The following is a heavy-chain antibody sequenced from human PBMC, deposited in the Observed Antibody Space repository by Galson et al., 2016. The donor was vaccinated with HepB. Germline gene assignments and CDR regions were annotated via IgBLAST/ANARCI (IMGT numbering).Heavy chain of an antibody. CDR3: ARQEYNDGWSYFDY. Sequence: QSGAEVTKPGESLKISCNASGYSFSRYWIGWVRQMPGKGLEWMTIIYPADSETRYSPSFEGQVTISVEKSISTVYLQWSSLKASGTAVYYCARQEYNDGWSYFDYWGQGTLITFSS. V-gene: IGHV5-51*01. CDR2: IYPADSET. D-gene: IGHD6-19*01. CDR1: GYSFSRYW. J-gene: IGHJ4*02.